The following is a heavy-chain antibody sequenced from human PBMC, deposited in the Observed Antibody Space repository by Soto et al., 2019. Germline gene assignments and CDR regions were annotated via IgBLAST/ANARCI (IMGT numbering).Heavy chain of an antibody. CDR1: GFTFSTYT. CDR2: ISSNGDST. D-gene: IGHD3-10*01. CDR3: VKSTYYYGTSDY. Sequence: GGSLRLSCSASGFTFSTYTMHWVRQAPGKGLQYVSAISSNGDSTYYADSVKGRFTISRDNSKNTLYLQMSSLRAEDMAVYYCVKSTYYYGTSDYWGQGTLVTVSS. V-gene: IGHV3-64D*06. J-gene: IGHJ4*02.